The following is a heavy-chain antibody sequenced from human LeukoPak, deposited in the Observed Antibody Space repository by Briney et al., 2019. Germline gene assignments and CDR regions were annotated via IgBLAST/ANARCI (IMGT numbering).Heavy chain of an antibody. J-gene: IGHJ4*02. CDR3: ARDRGGSYSAIDY. CDR1: GFTFSSYS. Sequence: GGSLRLSCAASGFTFSSYSMNWVRQAPGKGLEWVSFISSSSSTIYYADSVKGRFTISRDNAKNSLYLQMNSLRAEDTAVYYCARDRGGSYSAIDYWGQGTLVNVPS. CDR2: ISSSSSTI. D-gene: IGHD1-26*01. V-gene: IGHV3-48*04.